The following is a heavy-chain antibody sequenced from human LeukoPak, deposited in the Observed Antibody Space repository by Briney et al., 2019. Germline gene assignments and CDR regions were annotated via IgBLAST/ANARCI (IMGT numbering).Heavy chain of an antibody. D-gene: IGHD6-19*01. J-gene: IGHJ4*02. V-gene: IGHV1-18*01. CDR2: VSTYNGNT. Sequence: ASVKVSCKASGYTFTSYGISWVRQAPGQGLEWMGWVSTYNGNTNYAHNLQGRVTMTTDTSTSTAYMELRSLRSDDTAVYYCARDYSSGWPNFDYWGEGTLVPVPS. CDR1: GYTFTSYG. CDR3: ARDYSSGWPNFDY.